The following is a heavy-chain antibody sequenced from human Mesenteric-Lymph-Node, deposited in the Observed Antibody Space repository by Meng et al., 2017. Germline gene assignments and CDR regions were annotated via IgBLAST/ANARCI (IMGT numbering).Heavy chain of an antibody. V-gene: IGHV1-2*02. Sequence: GQPVPSGAEVKKPGASVKVSCKASGYTFTAYYMHWVRQAPGQGLEWMGWVNPNSGGPNYAQKFQGRVTMTRDTSISTAYMELSRLRSDDTAVYYCARGPSYGLKYYFDFWGQGMVVTVSS. J-gene: IGHJ4*02. CDR1: GYTFTAYY. CDR2: VNPNSGGP. CDR3: ARGPSYGLKYYFDF. D-gene: IGHD5-18*01.